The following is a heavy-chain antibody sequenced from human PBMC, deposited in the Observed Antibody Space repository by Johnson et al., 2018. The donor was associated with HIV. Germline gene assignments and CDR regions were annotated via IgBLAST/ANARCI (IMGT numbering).Heavy chain of an antibody. CDR2: ISYDGSIQ. J-gene: IGHJ3*02. V-gene: IGHV3-30*18. CDR1: GFTFSTYG. Sequence: VQLVESGGGVVQPGRSLRLSCAASGFTFSTYGMHWVRQAPGKGLEWVAVISYDGSIQYYADSVKGRFTISRDNSKNTLYLQINSLRAEDTAVFYCAKEHPGVGSFNIWGQGSLVTVSS. CDR3: AKEHPGVGSFNI. D-gene: IGHD1-26*01.